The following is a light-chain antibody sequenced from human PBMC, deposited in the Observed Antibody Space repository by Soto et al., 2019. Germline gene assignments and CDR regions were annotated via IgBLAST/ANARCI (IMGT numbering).Light chain of an antibody. CDR1: QSISSW. V-gene: IGKV1-5*03. J-gene: IGKJ1*01. CDR2: KAS. CDR3: QQYSDNWT. Sequence: DIQMTQSPSTLSASVGVRVTITCRASQSISSWLAWYQQKPGTAPNLLIYKASTLQGGVPSRFSGSGSGTEFTLTISSLQPDDSAIYYCQQYSDNWTFGQGTKVEIK.